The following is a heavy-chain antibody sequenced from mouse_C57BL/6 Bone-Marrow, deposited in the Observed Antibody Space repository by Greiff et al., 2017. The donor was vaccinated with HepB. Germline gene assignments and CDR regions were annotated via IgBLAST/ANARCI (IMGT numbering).Heavy chain of an antibody. Sequence: VQLQQSGAELAKPGASVKLSCKASGYTFTSYWMHWVNQRPGQGLEWIGYINPSSGYTKYNQKFKDKATLTADKSSSTAYLQLLSLTYADSAVYYCAGPYYYGSSYLDYGGRGTTLTVSA. CDR3: AGPYYYGSSYLDY. CDR2: INPSSGYT. D-gene: IGHD1-1*01. J-gene: IGHJ2*01. V-gene: IGHV1-7*01. CDR1: GYTFTSYW.